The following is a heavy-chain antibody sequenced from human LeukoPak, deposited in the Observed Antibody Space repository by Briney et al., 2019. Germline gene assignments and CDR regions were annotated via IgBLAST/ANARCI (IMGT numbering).Heavy chain of an antibody. CDR2: INPNSGGT. V-gene: IGHV1-2*02. Sequence: ASVKVSCEASGYTFTGYYMHWVRQASGQGPEWMGWINPNSGGTNYAQKFQGRVTMTRDTSLSTVYMELSRLRSDDTAVYYCATQATSGWHFSWGQGTLVTVSS. D-gene: IGHD6-19*01. CDR3: ATQATSGWHFS. J-gene: IGHJ5*02. CDR1: GYTFTGYY.